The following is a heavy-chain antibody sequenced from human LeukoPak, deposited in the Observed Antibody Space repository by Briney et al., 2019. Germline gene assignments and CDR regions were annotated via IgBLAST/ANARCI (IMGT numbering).Heavy chain of an antibody. CDR1: GYTFTSYG. D-gene: IGHD3-16*02. J-gene: IGHJ4*02. Sequence: ASVKVSCKASGYTFTSYGISWVRQAPGQGLEWMGWISVYNGNTNYAQKFQGRVTMTTDTSTSTAFMELRSLKSDDTALYYCARVYQEYFDYWGPGTLVTVSS. V-gene: IGHV1-18*01. CDR2: ISVYNGNT. CDR3: ARVYQEYFDY.